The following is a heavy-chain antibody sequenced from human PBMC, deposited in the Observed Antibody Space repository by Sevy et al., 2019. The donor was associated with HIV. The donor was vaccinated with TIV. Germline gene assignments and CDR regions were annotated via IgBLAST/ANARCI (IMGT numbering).Heavy chain of an antibody. Sequence: GGSLRLSCAASGFTFSSYGMHWVRQAPGKGLEWVAVISYDGSNKYYADSVKGRFTISRDNSKNTLYLQMNGLRAEDTAVYYCAKERGSSSWYYPGGYYYYYGMDVWGQGTTVTVSS. J-gene: IGHJ6*02. CDR1: GFTFSSYG. D-gene: IGHD6-13*01. V-gene: IGHV3-30*18. CDR3: AKERGSSSWYYPGGYYYYYGMDV. CDR2: ISYDGSNK.